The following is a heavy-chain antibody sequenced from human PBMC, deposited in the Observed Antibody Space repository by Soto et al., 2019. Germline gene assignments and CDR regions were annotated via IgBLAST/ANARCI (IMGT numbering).Heavy chain of an antibody. V-gene: IGHV1-18*04. CDR1: GYTFTSYG. CDR3: ARGNCGGDCYSYYYYGMDV. Sequence: ASVKVSCKASGYTFTSYGISWVRQAPGQGLEWMGWISAYNGNTNYAQKLQGRGTMTTDTSTSTAYMELRSLRSDDTAVYYCARGNCGGDCYSYYYYGMDVWGQGTTVTVSS. D-gene: IGHD2-21*02. CDR2: ISAYNGNT. J-gene: IGHJ6*02.